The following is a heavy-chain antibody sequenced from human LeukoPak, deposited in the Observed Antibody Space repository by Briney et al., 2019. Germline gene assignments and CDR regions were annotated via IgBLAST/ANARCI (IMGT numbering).Heavy chain of an antibody. CDR1: GGSISSGSYY. D-gene: IGHD3-10*01. CDR3: ARVVSGRADY. J-gene: IGHJ4*02. V-gene: IGHV4-61*02. Sequence: SETLSLTCTVSGGSISSGSYYWSWIRQPAGKGLEWIGRIYTSGSTNYNPSLKSRVTISVDTSKNQFSLKLSSVTAADTAVYYCARVVSGRADYWGQGTLVTVSS. CDR2: IYTSGST.